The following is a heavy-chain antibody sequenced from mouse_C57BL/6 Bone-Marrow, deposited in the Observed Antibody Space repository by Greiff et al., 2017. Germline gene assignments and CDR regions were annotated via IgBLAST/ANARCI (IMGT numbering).Heavy chain of an antibody. CDR2: ISDGGSYT. CDR3: ARVGTTYYYFDY. V-gene: IGHV5-4*01. J-gene: IGHJ2*01. D-gene: IGHD5-5*01. CDR1: GFTFSSYA. Sequence: EVQLVESGGGLVKPGGSLKLSCAASGFTFSSYAMSWVRQTPEKRLEWVATISDGGSYTYYPDNVKGRFTISRDNAKNNLYLQMSHLKSEDTAMYYCARVGTTYYYFDYWGQGTTLTVSS.